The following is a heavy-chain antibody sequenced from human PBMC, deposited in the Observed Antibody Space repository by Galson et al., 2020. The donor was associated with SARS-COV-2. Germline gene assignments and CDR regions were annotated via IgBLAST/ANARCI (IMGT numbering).Heavy chain of an antibody. Sequence: GGSLRPSCAASGFTFSSYGMHWVRQAPGKGLEGVAVIWNDGSNKYYADSVKGRFTISRDNSKTTLYLQMNSLRAEDTAVYYCARDALTIFGVVNFFAYWGQGTLVTVSS. D-gene: IGHD3-3*01. CDR1: GFTFSSYG. J-gene: IGHJ4*02. CDR2: IWNDGSNK. CDR3: ARDALTIFGVVNFFAY. V-gene: IGHV3-33*01.